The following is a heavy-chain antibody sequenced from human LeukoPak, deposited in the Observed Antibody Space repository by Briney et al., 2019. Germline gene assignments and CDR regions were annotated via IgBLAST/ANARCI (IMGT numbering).Heavy chain of an antibody. J-gene: IGHJ4*02. CDR2: ISYDGSNK. D-gene: IGHD3-22*01. CDR1: GLTFSSYG. Sequence: GGSLRLSCAASGLTFSSYGMHWVRQAPGKGLEWVAVISYDGSNKYYADSVKGRFTISRDNSKDTLYLQMNSLRAEDTAVYYCAKDRHTMIVVVSVPGSYWGQGTLVTVSS. CDR3: AKDRHTMIVVVSVPGSY. V-gene: IGHV3-30*18.